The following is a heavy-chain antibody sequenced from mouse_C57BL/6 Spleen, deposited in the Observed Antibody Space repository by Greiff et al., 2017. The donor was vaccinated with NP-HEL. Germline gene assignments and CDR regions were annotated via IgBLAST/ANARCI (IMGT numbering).Heavy chain of an antibody. CDR2: IWSGGST. Sequence: QVQLQQSGPGLVQPSQSLSITCTVSGFSFTSYGVHWVRQSPGKGLEWLGVIWSGGSTDYNAAFISRLSISKDNSKSQVFFKMNSLQADDTAIYDCARSGDYDGAWFADWGQGTLVTVSA. CDR1: GFSFTSYG. J-gene: IGHJ3*01. V-gene: IGHV2-2*01. CDR3: ARSGDYDGAWFAD. D-gene: IGHD2-4*01.